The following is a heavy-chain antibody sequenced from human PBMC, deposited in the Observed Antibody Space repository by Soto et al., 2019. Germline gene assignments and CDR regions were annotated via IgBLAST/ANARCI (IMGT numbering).Heavy chain of an antibody. CDR1: GYSFTSYW. CDR2: IDPSDSYT. Sequence: PGESLKISCKGSGYSFTSYWISWVRQMPGKGLEWMGRIDPSDSYTNYSPSFQGHVTISADKSISTAYLQWSSLKASDTAMYYCQRSRRKWNYNWFDTWGQGTLVTVSS. V-gene: IGHV5-10-1*01. CDR3: QRSRRKWNYNWFDT. D-gene: IGHD1-7*01. J-gene: IGHJ5*02.